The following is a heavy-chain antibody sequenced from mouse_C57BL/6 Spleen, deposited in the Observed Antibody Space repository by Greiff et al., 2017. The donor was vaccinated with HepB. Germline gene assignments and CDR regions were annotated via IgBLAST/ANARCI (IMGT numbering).Heavy chain of an antibody. CDR2: ISYDGSN. J-gene: IGHJ3*01. CDR3: ARSYGKGSFAY. CDR1: GYSITSGYY. Sequence: EVKLQESGPGLVKPSQSLSLTCSVTGYSITSGYYWNWIRQFPGNKLEWMGYISYDGSNNYNPSLKNRISITRDTSKNQFFLKLNSVTTEDTATYYCARSYGKGSFAYWGQGTLVTVSA. D-gene: IGHD1-1*02. V-gene: IGHV3-6*01.